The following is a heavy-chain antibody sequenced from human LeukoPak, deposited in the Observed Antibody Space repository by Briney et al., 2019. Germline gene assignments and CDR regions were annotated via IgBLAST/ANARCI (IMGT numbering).Heavy chain of an antibody. D-gene: IGHD3-16*01. J-gene: IGHJ4*02. V-gene: IGHV4-39*07. Sequence: SETLSLTCTVSGGSISSSSYYWGWIRQPPGKGLQWIGSIYYSGSTYYNPSLKSRVTISVDTSKNQFSLKLSSVTAADTAVYYCARDRSLGELTTESPSFDHWGQGTLVTVSS. CDR2: IYYSGST. CDR3: ARDRSLGELTTESPSFDH. CDR1: GGSISSSSYY.